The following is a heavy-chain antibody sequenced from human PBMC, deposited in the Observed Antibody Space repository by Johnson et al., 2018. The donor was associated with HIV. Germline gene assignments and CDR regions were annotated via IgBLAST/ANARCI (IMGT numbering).Heavy chain of an antibody. CDR3: ARDQYDRGDGSFDI. V-gene: IGHV3-30*04. Sequence: QVQLVESGGGVVQPGRSLRLSCAASGFRFSTYALHWVRQTPGKGLEWVALISDDGSKIYHAESVKGRFTISRDNSKNTLYLLLNSLRPEDTAVYYCARDQYDRGDGSFDIWGQGTRVTVSS. D-gene: IGHD5-24*01. J-gene: IGHJ3*02. CDR1: GFRFSTYA. CDR2: ISDDGSKI.